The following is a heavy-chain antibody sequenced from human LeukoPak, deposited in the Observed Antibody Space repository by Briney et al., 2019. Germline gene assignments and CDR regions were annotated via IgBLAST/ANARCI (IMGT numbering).Heavy chain of an antibody. CDR1: GFTFDDYA. CDR3: AKGSSDYYDSSGALLIHFDL. D-gene: IGHD3-22*01. Sequence: GGSLRLSCAAPGFTFDDYARHWVRQAPGKGLEGVSGISWNSGSIGYADSVKGRFTISRDNAKNSLYLQMNSLRAEDMALYYCAKGSSDYYDSSGALLIHFDLWGRGTLVTVSS. J-gene: IGHJ2*01. CDR2: ISWNSGSI. V-gene: IGHV3-9*03.